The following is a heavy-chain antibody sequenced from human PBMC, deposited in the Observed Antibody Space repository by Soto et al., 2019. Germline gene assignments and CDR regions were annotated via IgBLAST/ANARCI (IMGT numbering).Heavy chain of an antibody. V-gene: IGHV4-34*01. CDR3: AREETWGDVWSGYYTNDYYYCIDV. D-gene: IGHD3-3*01. CDR2: INHSGST. CDR1: GGSFSGYY. Sequence: SETLSLTCAVYGGSFSGYYWSCIRQPPWKGLEWIGEINHSGSTNYNPSLKSRVTISVDTSKNQFSLKRSYVTAADTSEYYCAREETWGDVWSGYYTNDYYYCIDVGGQGSTVKISS. J-gene: IGHJ6*02.